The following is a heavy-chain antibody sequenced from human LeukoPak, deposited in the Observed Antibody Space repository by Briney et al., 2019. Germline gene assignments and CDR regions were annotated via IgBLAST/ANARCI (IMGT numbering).Heavy chain of an antibody. CDR3: ARRDVGATIDY. CDR2: IFYTGRT. CDR1: GDSISSSRFY. J-gene: IGHJ4*02. V-gene: IGHV4-39*01. Sequence: SETLSLTCTVSGDSISSSRFYWACIRQPPGTGLEWIGSIFYTGRTFYNPSLKSRVTISVDTSKNQFSLRLGSVTASDTAVYYCARRDVGATIDYWGQGTLVTVSS. D-gene: IGHD1-26*01.